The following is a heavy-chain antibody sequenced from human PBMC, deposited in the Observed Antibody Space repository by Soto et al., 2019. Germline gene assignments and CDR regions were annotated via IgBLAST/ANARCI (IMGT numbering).Heavy chain of an antibody. D-gene: IGHD5-12*01. Sequence: QVQLVQSGAEVKKPGSSVKVSCKASGGTFSSYTISWVRQAPGQGLEWMGRIIPILGIANYAQKFQGRVTINADKSTSTAYMELSSLRSEDTAVYYCARVVEMATESQDYWGQGTLVTVSS. CDR2: IIPILGIA. V-gene: IGHV1-69*02. CDR1: GGTFSSYT. J-gene: IGHJ4*02. CDR3: ARVVEMATESQDY.